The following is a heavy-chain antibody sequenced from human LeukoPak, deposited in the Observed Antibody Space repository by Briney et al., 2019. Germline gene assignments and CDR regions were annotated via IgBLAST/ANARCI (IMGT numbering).Heavy chain of an antibody. V-gene: IGHV4-59*01. CDR2: IFYSGST. CDR3: ARNRDGYNSFDY. CDR1: GGSINSYY. D-gene: IGHD5-24*01. J-gene: IGHJ4*02. Sequence: SETLSLTCTVSGGSINSYYWSWIRQPPGKGLEWIGYIFYSGSTNYSPSLTSRVTISVDTSKNQFSLKLSSVTAADTAVYYCARNRDGYNSFDYWGQGTLVTVSS.